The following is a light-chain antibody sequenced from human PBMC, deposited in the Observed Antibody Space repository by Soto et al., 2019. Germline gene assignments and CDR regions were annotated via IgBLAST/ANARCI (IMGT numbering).Light chain of an antibody. Sequence: DIVMTQSPDSLAVSLGERATINCKSSQSVLYSSNNKNYLAWYQQKPGQPPKLLIYWASTRESGVPDRFSGSGSGTDFTLTISSLQAEDVAVYYCQQYYISPLTFGGGTKVEI. CDR2: WAS. J-gene: IGKJ4*01. CDR1: QSVLYSSNNKNY. CDR3: QQYYISPLT. V-gene: IGKV4-1*01.